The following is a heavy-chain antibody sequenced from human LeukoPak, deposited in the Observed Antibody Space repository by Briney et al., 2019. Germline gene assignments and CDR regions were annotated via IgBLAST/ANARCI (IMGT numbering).Heavy chain of an antibody. J-gene: IGHJ4*02. V-gene: IGHV1-69*06. CDR1: GCTFSSYA. CDR3: ATGTPSYDILTGYYLRRSARGARSFDY. CDR2: IIPIFGTA. Sequence: SSVKVSCKASGCTFSSYAISWVRQAPGQGLEWMGGIIPIFGTANYAQKLQGRVTITADKSTRTAYMELSRLRSEDTAVYCCATGTPSYDILTGYYLRRSARGARSFDYWGQGTLVTVSS. D-gene: IGHD3-9*01.